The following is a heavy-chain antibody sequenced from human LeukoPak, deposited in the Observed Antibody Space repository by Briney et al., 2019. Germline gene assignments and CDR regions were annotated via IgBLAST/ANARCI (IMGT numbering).Heavy chain of an antibody. V-gene: IGHV3-23*01. D-gene: IGHD6-13*01. CDR3: AKWSIAAAGTLDY. CDR1: GFTFSSYA. Sequence: GGSLRLSCAASGFTFSSYAMSWVRQAPGKGLEWVSAISGSGGITYYADSVKGRFTIARDNSKNTMYLQMNSLRAEDTAVYYCAKWSIAAAGTLDYWGQGTLVTVSS. CDR2: ISGSGGIT. J-gene: IGHJ4*02.